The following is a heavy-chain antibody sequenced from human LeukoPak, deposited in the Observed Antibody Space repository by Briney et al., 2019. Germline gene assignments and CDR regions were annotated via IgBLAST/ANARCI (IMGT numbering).Heavy chain of an antibody. CDR2: ISWNSGSI. CDR3: AKDSLIRDGYNTNAFDI. Sequence: PGGSLRLSCAAFGFTFDDYAMHWVRQAPGKGLEWVSGISWNSGSIGYADSVKGRFTISRDNAKNSLYLQMNSLRAEDMALYYCAKDSLIRDGYNTNAFDIWGQGTMVTVSS. V-gene: IGHV3-9*03. D-gene: IGHD5-24*01. J-gene: IGHJ3*02. CDR1: GFTFDDYA.